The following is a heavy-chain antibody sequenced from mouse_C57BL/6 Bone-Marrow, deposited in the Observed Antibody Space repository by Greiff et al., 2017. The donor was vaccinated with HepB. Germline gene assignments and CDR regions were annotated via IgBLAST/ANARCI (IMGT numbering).Heavy chain of an antibody. CDR1: GYSITSGYY. D-gene: IGHD2-3*01. V-gene: IGHV3-6*01. Sequence: EVKLMESGPGLVKPSQSLSLTCSVTGYSITSGYYWNWIRQFPGNKLEWMGYISYDGSNNYNPSLKNRISITRDTSKNQFFLKLNSVTTEDTATYYCAIYDGYHYWYFDVWGTGTTVTVSS. CDR3: AIYDGYHYWYFDV. J-gene: IGHJ1*03. CDR2: ISYDGSN.